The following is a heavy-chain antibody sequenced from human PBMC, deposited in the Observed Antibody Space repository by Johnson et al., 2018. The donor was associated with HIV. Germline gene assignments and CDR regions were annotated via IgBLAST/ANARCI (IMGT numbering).Heavy chain of an antibody. CDR3: ARVTSSVTTANYGAFDI. CDR2: ISYDGNNK. D-gene: IGHD4-17*01. J-gene: IGHJ3*02. V-gene: IGHV3-30-3*01. Sequence: QVQLVESGGGVVQPGRSLRLSCATSGFTFSSYAMHWVRQAPGKGLEWVAVISYDGNNKYYTDSVKGRFTISRDNSKSTLYLQMNSLGPEDTAVFYCARVTSSVTTANYGAFDIWGQGTMVTVSS. CDR1: GFTFSSYA.